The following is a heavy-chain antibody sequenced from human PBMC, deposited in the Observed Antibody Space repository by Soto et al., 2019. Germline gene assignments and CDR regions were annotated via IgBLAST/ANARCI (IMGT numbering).Heavy chain of an antibody. CDR2: ISGSGNTI. J-gene: IGHJ5*02. V-gene: IGHV3-11*01. Sequence: QVQLVESGGALVKPGGSLRLSCAASGFSFRDYYMSWIRQVPGKGLEWISYISGSGNTIYYADSVKGRFIISRDNAKNSLFLQMNSLRADDTAVYYCARDRLPMVVVVMGWFDPWGQGTLVTVSS. CDR1: GFSFRDYY. D-gene: IGHD3-22*01. CDR3: ARDRLPMVVVVMGWFDP.